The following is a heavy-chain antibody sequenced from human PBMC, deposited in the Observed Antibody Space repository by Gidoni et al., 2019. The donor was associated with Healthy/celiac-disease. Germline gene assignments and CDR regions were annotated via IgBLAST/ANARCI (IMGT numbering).Heavy chain of an antibody. D-gene: IGHD2-15*01. CDR3: ARHVPPQSCSGGSCYSILGWFDP. V-gene: IGHV5-51*01. Sequence: EVQLVQSGAEVKKPGESLKISCKGSGYSFTSYWIGWVRQMRGKGLEWMGIIYPGDSDTRYSPSFQGQVTISADKSISTAYLQWSSLKASDTAMYYCARHVPPQSCSGGSCYSILGWFDPWGQGTLVTVSS. CDR2: IYPGDSDT. CDR1: GYSFTSYW. J-gene: IGHJ5*02.